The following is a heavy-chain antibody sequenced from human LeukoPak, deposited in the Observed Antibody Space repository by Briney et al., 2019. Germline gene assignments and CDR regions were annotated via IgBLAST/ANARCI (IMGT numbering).Heavy chain of an antibody. CDR1: GYTFTSYG. CDR2: ISAYNGNT. V-gene: IGHV1-18*04. J-gene: IGHJ6*04. D-gene: IGHD3-9*01. CDR3: ARDTPPNYDILTGSIYYYYGMDV. Sequence: ASVKVSCKASGYTFTSYGISWVRQAPGQGLEWMGWISAYNGNTNHAQKLQGRVTMTTDTSTSRAYMELRSLRSDDTAVYYCARDTPPNYDILTGSIYYYYGMDVWGKGTTVTVSS.